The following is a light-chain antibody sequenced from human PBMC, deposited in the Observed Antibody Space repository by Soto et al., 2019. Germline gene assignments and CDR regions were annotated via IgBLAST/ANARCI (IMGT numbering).Light chain of an antibody. CDR2: DAS. Sequence: EIVLTQSPATLSLSPGERATLSCRASQGVSSYLAWYQQKPGQAPRLLIYDASSRATGIPARFSGSGSGTDFTLTISSLEPEDFAVYYCQQRSNWLFGGGTKVELK. V-gene: IGKV3-11*01. CDR1: QGVSSY. CDR3: QQRSNWL. J-gene: IGKJ4*01.